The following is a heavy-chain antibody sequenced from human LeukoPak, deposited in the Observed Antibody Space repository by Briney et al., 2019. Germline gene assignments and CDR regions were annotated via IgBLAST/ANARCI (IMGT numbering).Heavy chain of an antibody. CDR2: ISYSGST. J-gene: IGHJ4*02. V-gene: IGHV4-59*01. CDR1: GGSFGSYS. CDR3: ARESSSWDYYFDN. Sequence: PSETLSLTCTVSGGSFGSYSWSWIRQPPGKGLEYIGYISYSGSTNYAPSLKSRVSISIDTAKNQFSLKLRSVTAADTAVYYCARESSSWDYYFDNWGQGTQVTVSS. D-gene: IGHD6-13*01.